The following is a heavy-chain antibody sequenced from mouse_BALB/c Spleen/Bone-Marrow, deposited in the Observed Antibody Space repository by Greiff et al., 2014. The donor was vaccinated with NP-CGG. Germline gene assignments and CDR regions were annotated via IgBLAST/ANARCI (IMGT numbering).Heavy chain of an antibody. D-gene: IGHD1-1*01. V-gene: IGHV1-67*01. CDR2: ISTYSGNT. Sequence: VQLQQSGPELVRPGVSVKISCKGSGYTFTDYAMHWVKQSHAKSLEWIGVISTYSGNTNYNQNFKGKPTMTVDKSSSTAYMELARLTSEDSAIYYCARGYYGSSYLFAYWGQGTLVTVSA. J-gene: IGHJ3*01. CDR3: ARGYYGSSYLFAY. CDR1: GYTFTDYA.